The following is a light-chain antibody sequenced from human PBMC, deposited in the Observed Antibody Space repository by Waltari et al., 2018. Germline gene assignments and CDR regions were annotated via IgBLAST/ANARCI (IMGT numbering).Light chain of an antibody. V-gene: IGLV2-8*01. CDR1: SSDVGAYNY. Sequence: QSALTQPPSASGSPGQSVTISCTGTSSDVGAYNYVSWYQQQPGKAPKPMIYEVSKRPAGVPDGFAGSKSGNTASLTVSGLQAEDEADYDCSSYTGSSVAVVFGGGTKLTVL. CDR2: EVS. CDR3: SSYTGSSVAVV. J-gene: IGLJ2*01.